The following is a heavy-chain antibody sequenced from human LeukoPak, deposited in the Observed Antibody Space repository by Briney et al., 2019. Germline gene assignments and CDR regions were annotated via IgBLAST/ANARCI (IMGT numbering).Heavy chain of an antibody. D-gene: IGHD3-10*01. J-gene: IGHJ5*02. Sequence: PSETLSLTCSVSRGSISNSYRTWIRQPPGKGLEWIGYIHDTGSTIYNPSLKSRVTISVDTSKNQFSLKLSSMTVADTAVYFCARLLGVRRGVITGWFDPWGQGTQVTVSS. V-gene: IGHV4-59*08. CDR1: RGSISNSY. CDR2: IHDTGST. CDR3: ARLLGVRRGVITGWFDP.